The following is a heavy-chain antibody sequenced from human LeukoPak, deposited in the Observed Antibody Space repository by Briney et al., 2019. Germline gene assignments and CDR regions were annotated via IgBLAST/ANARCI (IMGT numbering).Heavy chain of an antibody. CDR3: ARGFYYDDSSGPVGAFDI. CDR1: GGSISSYY. J-gene: IGHJ3*02. Sequence: SETPSLTCTVSGGSISSYYWSWIRQPPGKGREWSGYIYYIGSTNYNPSHTSRVTRSVATSKNQFSLTLSSVTAADTAVYYGARGFYYDDSSGPVGAFDIWGQGTMVTVSS. CDR2: IYYIGST. D-gene: IGHD3-22*01. V-gene: IGHV4-59*08.